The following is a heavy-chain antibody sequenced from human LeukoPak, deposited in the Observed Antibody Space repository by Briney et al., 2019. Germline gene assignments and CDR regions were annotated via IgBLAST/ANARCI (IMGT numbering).Heavy chain of an antibody. CDR2: IDHSGST. CDR3: ARDGGDAFDI. Sequence: SETLSLTCTVSGYSISSDYYWGWIRQPPGKGLEWVGSIDHSGSTYYNPSLKNRVTISVDTSKNQFSLNLSSVTAADTAVYYCARDGGDAFDIWGQGTMVTVSS. CDR1: GYSISSDYY. D-gene: IGHD4-23*01. J-gene: IGHJ3*02. V-gene: IGHV4-38-2*02.